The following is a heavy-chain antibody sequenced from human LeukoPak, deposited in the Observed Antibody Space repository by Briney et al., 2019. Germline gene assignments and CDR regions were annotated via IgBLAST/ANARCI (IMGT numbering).Heavy chain of an antibody. Sequence: GVTLRLFCAASIFTFNSFGMLWVPQAPGKGLVGVTIIWYDGSNKYYADSGKGRYTISRHNSKNTLYLQRNSLRAEDTAVYYFATGRSNRGGGYEGYWGQGTLVTVSS. CDR2: IWYDGSNK. CDR3: ATGRSNRGGGYEGY. D-gene: IGHD5-12*01. V-gene: IGHV3-33*01. CDR1: IFTFNSFG. J-gene: IGHJ4*02.